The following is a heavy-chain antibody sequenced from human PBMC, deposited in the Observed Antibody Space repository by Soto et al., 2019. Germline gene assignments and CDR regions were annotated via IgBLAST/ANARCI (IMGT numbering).Heavy chain of an antibody. CDR2: IYYSGST. J-gene: IGHJ6*02. CDR3: ARGDFWSGRKLDV. D-gene: IGHD3-3*01. CDR1: GGSVSSGSYY. Sequence: ASETLSPTCTFSGGSVSSGSYYWSWIRQPPGKGLEWIGYIYYSGSTNYNPSLKSRVTISVDTSKNQFSLKLSSVTAADTAVYYCARGDFWSGRKLDVWGHGTTVTVS. V-gene: IGHV4-61*01.